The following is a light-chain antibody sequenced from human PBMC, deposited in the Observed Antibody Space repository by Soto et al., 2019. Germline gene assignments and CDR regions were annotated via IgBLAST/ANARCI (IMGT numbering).Light chain of an antibody. V-gene: IGKV1-39*01. J-gene: IGKJ1*01. CDR3: QQTYGTPQT. CDR2: AAS. Sequence: DIQMTQSPSSLSASVGDRVTITCRASQSITSYLNWYQQKPGKAPELLIHAASSLQSGVPSRFSGSGSGTDFTLTINSLQPEDFATYYCQQTYGTPQTFGQGTKWIS. CDR1: QSITSY.